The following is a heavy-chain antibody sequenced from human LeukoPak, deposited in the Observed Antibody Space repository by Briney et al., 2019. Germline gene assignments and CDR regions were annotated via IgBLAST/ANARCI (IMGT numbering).Heavy chain of an antibody. Sequence: PSETLSLTCTVSGGSISSYYWSWIRQPAGKGLEWIGRIYTSGSTNYNPSLKSRVTMSVDTSKNQFSLKLSSVTAADTAVYYCARDLGHMGSGSYDYWGQGTLVTVSS. CDR1: GGSISSYY. CDR3: ARDLGHMGSGSYDY. J-gene: IGHJ4*02. V-gene: IGHV4-4*07. D-gene: IGHD3-10*01. CDR2: IYTSGST.